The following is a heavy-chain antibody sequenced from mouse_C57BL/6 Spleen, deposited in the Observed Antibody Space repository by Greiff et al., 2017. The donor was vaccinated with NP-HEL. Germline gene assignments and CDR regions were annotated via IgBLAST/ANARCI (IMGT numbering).Heavy chain of an antibody. CDR2: IYPGSGST. CDR1: GYTFTSYW. Sequence: VQLQQPGAELVKPGASVKMSCKASGYTFTSYWITWVKQRPGQGLEWIGDIYPGSGSTNYNEKFKSKATLTVDTSSSTAYLQLSSLTSEDSAVYYCARYPSYYCGSSYPLDYWGQGTTLTVSS. CDR3: ARYPSYYCGSSYPLDY. D-gene: IGHD1-1*01. J-gene: IGHJ2*01. V-gene: IGHV1-55*01.